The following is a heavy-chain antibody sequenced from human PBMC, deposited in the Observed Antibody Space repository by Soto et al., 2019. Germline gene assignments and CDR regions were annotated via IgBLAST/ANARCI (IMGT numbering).Heavy chain of an antibody. D-gene: IGHD3-10*01. V-gene: IGHV4-39*02. CDR2: IYYSGST. CDR1: GGSISSSSYY. CDR3: ARERVQYYYGSGRKYMDV. J-gene: IGHJ6*03. Sequence: SETLSLTCTVSGGSISSSSYYWGWIRQPPGKGLEWIGSIYYSGSTYYNPSLKSRVTISVDTSKNQFSLKLSSVTAADTAVYYCARERVQYYYGSGRKYMDVWGKGTTVTVSS.